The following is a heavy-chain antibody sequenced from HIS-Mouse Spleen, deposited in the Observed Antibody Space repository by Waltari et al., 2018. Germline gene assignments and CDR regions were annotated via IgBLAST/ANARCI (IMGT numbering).Heavy chain of an antibody. D-gene: IGHD6-13*01. Sequence: QLQLQESGPGLVKPSETLSLTCTVSGGSISSSSYYWGWIRQPPGKGLEWIESIYYSGSTYHNPSLKSRVTISVDTSKNQCSLKLSSVTAADTAVYYCAREIPYSSSWYDWYFDLWGRGTLVTVSS. CDR2: IYYSGST. J-gene: IGHJ2*01. V-gene: IGHV4-39*07. CDR3: AREIPYSSSWYDWYFDL. CDR1: GGSISSSSYY.